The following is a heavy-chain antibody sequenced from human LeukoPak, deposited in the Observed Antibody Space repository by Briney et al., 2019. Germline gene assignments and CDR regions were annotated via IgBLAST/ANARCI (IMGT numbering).Heavy chain of an antibody. D-gene: IGHD1-26*01. J-gene: IGHJ4*02. CDR1: GDSVSSNSGA. Sequence: SQTLSLTCAISGDSVSSNSGAWNWIRQSPSRGLEWLGRTYYRSKWYNDYAVSVRSRLIITPATSKNQFSLQLNSVTPEDRAVYYCARGTGGYPFDFWGQGTLVTVSS. V-gene: IGHV6-1*01. CDR3: ARGTGGYPFDF. CDR2: TYYRSKWYN.